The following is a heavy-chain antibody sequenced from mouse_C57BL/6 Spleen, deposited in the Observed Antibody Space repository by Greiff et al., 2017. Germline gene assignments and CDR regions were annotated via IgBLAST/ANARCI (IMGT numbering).Heavy chain of an antibody. CDR1: GHTLTSHR. CDR3: ARGGYRAMDD. CDR2: IDPSDGYT. J-gene: IGHJ4*01. D-gene: IGHD2-14*01. Sequence: QVPPPQPGAELVMPGASVKLFCQAFGHTLTSHRMPWVKQRPGPGLEWIGEIDPSDGYTYYNQKFPGKSTLTVDKSSSTAYMQLSSLTSEDSAVYYCARGGYRAMDDWGKGTSVTVSS. V-gene: IGHV1-69*01.